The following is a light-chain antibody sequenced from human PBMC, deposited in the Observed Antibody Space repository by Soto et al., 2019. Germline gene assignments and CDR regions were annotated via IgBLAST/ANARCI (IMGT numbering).Light chain of an antibody. CDR1: QSVSSSY. CDR3: QQDDSSPCT. CDR2: GAS. V-gene: IGKV3-20*01. Sequence: EIVLTQSPGTLSLSPGERATLSCRASQSVSSSYLAWYQQKPGQAPSLLIYGASSRATGIPDRFSGSGSGTDFTLTISRLEPSDFAVYYCQQDDSSPCTFGPGTKVDIK. J-gene: IGKJ3*01.